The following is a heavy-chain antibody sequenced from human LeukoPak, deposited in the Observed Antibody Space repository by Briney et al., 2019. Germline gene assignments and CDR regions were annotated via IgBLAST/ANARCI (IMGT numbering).Heavy chain of an antibody. CDR3: ARTVTTSSYYFDY. V-gene: IGHV1-18*01. Sequence: ASVKVSCKASGYAFISYGISWVRQAPGQGLEWMGWISAYNGNTNYVQKLRGRVTMTTDTSTSTAYMDLRSLRSDDTALYYCARTVTTSSYYFDYWGQGTLVTVSS. CDR2: ISAYNGNT. J-gene: IGHJ4*02. D-gene: IGHD4-17*01. CDR1: GYAFISYG.